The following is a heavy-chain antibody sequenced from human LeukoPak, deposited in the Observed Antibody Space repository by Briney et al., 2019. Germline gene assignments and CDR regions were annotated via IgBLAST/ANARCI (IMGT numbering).Heavy chain of an antibody. V-gene: IGHV4-4*07. CDR3: AREWDAFDI. CDR1: GSSISNGYY. CDR2: IYTSGST. Sequence: PSETLSLTCAVSGSSISNGYYWSWIRQPAGKGLEWIGRIYTSGSTNYNPSLKSRVTISVDKSKNQFSLKLSSVTAADTAVYYCAREWDAFDIWGQGTMVTVSS. J-gene: IGHJ3*02.